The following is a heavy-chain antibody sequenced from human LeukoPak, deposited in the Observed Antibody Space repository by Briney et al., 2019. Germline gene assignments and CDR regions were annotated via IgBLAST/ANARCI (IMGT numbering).Heavy chain of an antibody. J-gene: IGHJ5*02. Sequence: ASVKVSCKVSGYTLTEFSMHWVRQAPGKGLEWMGSFDPEDGKTIYAQKFQGRVTVTEDTSADTAYMELSSLRSEDTAVYYCATGPYSGSYVDWFDPWGQGTLVTVSS. CDR3: ATGPYSGSYVDWFDP. CDR1: GYTLTEFS. CDR2: FDPEDGKT. D-gene: IGHD1-26*01. V-gene: IGHV1-24*01.